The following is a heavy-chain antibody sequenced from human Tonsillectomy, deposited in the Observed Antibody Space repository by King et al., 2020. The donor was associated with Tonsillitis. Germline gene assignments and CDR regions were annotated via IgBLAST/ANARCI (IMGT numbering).Heavy chain of an antibody. CDR1: GGSFSSGSYH. D-gene: IGHD3-16*01. V-gene: IGHV4-61*02. CDR2: IYSSGST. Sequence: QLQESGPGLVKPSQTLSLTCTVSGGSFSSGSYHWSWIRQPAGKGLEWIGRIYSSGSTSSNPSLKSRVTISVDTSKNQFSLKMSSVTAADTAVYYCAGGGMGGAFDIWGQGTVVTVSS. CDR3: AGGGMGGAFDI. J-gene: IGHJ3*02.